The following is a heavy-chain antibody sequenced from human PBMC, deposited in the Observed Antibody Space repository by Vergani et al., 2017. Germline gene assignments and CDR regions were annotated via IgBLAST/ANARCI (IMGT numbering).Heavy chain of an antibody. CDR2: IYYSGST. CDR3: ARKGDSSGYPDAFDI. D-gene: IGHD3-22*01. V-gene: IGHV4-59*01. J-gene: IGHJ3*02. CDR1: GGSISSYY. Sequence: QVQLQESGPGLVKPSETLSLTCTVSGGSISSYYWSWIRQPPGKGLEWIGYIYYSGSTNYNPSLKSRVTIPVDTSKNQFSLKLSSVTAADTAVYYCARKGDSSGYPDAFDIWGQGTMVTVSS.